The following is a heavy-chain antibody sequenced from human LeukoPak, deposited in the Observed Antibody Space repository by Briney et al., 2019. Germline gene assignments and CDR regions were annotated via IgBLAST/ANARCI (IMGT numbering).Heavy chain of an antibody. CDR2: TNQRRNT. CDR1: GESFSGYS. Sequence: PSETLSLTCVVYGESFSGYSWSRIRQPPGKGLEWIGETNQRRNTNYNPSLKSRVTISIDTSKNQFSLKLSSVTAADTAVYYCARHGWHAWYFDLWGRGTLVTVSS. V-gene: IGHV4-34*01. CDR3: ARHGWHAWYFDL. D-gene: IGHD6-19*01. J-gene: IGHJ2*01.